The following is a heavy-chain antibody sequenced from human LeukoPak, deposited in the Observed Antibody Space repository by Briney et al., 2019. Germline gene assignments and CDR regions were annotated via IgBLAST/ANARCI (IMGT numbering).Heavy chain of an antibody. J-gene: IGHJ6*02. CDR1: GFTFSSYE. Sequence: AGGSLRLSCAASGFTFSSYEMNWVRQAPGKGLEWVSYISSSGSTIYYADSVKGRFTISRDNAKNSLYLQMNSLRAEDTAVYYCASLLPHYDYVWGSPYGMDVWGQGTTVTVSS. D-gene: IGHD3-16*01. CDR3: ASLLPHYDYVWGSPYGMDV. V-gene: IGHV3-48*03. CDR2: ISSSGSTI.